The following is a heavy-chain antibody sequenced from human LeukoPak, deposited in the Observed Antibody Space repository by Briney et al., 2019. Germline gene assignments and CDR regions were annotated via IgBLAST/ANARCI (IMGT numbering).Heavy chain of an antibody. V-gene: IGHV3-66*02. J-gene: IGHJ4*02. CDR2: IYSGGST. Sequence: GGSLRLSCAASGFTFSSNYMSWVRQAPGKGLEWVSVIYSGGSTYYADSVKGRFTISRDNSKNTLYLQMNSLRRDDTAVYYCAKDLSFGTDWPYFDSRGQGTLVTVSS. D-gene: IGHD3/OR15-3a*01. CDR1: GFTFSSNY. CDR3: AKDLSFGTDWPYFDS.